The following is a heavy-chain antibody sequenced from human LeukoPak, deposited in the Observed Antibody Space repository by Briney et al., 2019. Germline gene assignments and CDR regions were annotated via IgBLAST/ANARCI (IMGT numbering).Heavy chain of an antibody. V-gene: IGHV3-74*03. Sequence: GGSLRLSCAGSGFTFSNYWMYWVRQAPGEGLVCVSRINTDGSSTSCADSVTGRFTISRDDAKNTLYLQMNSLRTEDTAVYYCTISAPGKRYFDNWGQGALVTVSS. CDR1: GFTFSNYW. D-gene: IGHD3-10*01. CDR2: INTDGSST. J-gene: IGHJ4*02. CDR3: TISAPGKRYFDN.